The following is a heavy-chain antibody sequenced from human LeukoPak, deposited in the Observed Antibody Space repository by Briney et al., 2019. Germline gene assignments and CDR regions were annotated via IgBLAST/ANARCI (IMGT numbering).Heavy chain of an antibody. V-gene: IGHV4-39*01. Sequence: SETLSLTCTVSGGSISTTSHYWAWIRQSPGKGLEWLGTLFHSGSTYDNPSLKSRVTISVDTSKNQFSLKLTDVTAADTSIYYCAGHKARDFEWGPPGWIGPWGQGILVTVSS. CDR3: AGHKARDFEWGPPGWIGP. CDR1: GGSISTTSHY. CDR2: LFHSGST. J-gene: IGHJ5*02. D-gene: IGHD3-16*01.